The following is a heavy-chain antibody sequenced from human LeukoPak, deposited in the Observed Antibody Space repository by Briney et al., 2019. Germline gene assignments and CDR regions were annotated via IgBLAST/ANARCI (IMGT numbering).Heavy chain of an antibody. D-gene: IGHD3-22*01. CDR2: IRYDGSNK. Sequence: GGSLRLSCAASGFIFTSYGMDCVRQAAGRGLGWGAFIRYDGSNKYYADSVKGRFTISRDNSKNTLYLQMNSLRAEDTAVYYCAKTYYYDSSGYYYSWGQGTLVTVSS. CDR3: AKTYYYDSSGYYYS. V-gene: IGHV3-30*02. CDR1: GFIFTSYG. J-gene: IGHJ4*02.